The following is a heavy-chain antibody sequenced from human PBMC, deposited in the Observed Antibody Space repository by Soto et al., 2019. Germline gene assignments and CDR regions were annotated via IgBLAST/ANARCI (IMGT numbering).Heavy chain of an antibody. CDR1: GYTFTSYG. CDR3: ARDYLWEVLGVFHYYYGMDV. CDR2: ISAYNGNT. D-gene: IGHD1-26*01. Sequence: ASVKVSCEASGYTFTSYGITWVRQAPGQGLEWMVWISAYNGNTNYAQKLQGRVTMTTDTSTSTAYMELRSLRSDDTAVYYCARDYLWEVLGVFHYYYGMDVWGQGTTVTVSS. V-gene: IGHV1-18*01. J-gene: IGHJ6*02.